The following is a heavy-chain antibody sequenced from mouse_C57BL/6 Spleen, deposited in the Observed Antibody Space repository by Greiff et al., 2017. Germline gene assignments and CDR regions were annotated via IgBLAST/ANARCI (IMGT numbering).Heavy chain of an antibody. V-gene: IGHV14-2*01. CDR2: IDPEDGET. CDR3: ALYGYDYWYFDV. CDR1: GFNIKDYY. J-gene: IGHJ1*03. D-gene: IGHD2-2*01. Sequence: VQLQQSGAELVKPGASVKLSCTASGFNIKDYYMHWVKQRTEQGLEWIGRIDPEDGETKSAPKFQGKATITADTSSNTAYLQLSSLTSEDTAVYYCALYGYDYWYFDVWGTGTTVTVSS.